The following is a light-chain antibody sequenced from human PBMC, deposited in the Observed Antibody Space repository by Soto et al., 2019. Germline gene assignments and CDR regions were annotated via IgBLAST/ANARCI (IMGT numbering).Light chain of an antibody. J-gene: IGKJ1*01. CDR2: VAS. CDR1: QSVDSSY. V-gene: IGKV3-20*01. Sequence: EIVLTQSPGTLSLSPGERATLSCRASQSVDSSYLAWYQQRPGQAPRLLIYVASNRATGIPDRFSGSGSGTDFTLTISSLEPEDFAVYYCQQYGSSPMTFDQGTKVEIK. CDR3: QQYGSSPMT.